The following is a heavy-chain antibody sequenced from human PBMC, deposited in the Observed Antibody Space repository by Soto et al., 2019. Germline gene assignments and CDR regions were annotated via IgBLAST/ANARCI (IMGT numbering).Heavy chain of an antibody. D-gene: IGHD1-26*01. V-gene: IGHV1-18*01. CDR3: AGGRYGDY. Sequence: QGHLGQSGAEVKKPGASVKVSCKASGYTFTSYGITWVRQAPGQGLEWMGWISAHNGNTDYAQKLQGRVIVTRDTSSITAYMELRRLISDGTAVYYCAGGRYGDYWGRGALVTVSS. CDR2: ISAHNGNT. J-gene: IGHJ4*02. CDR1: GYTFTSYG.